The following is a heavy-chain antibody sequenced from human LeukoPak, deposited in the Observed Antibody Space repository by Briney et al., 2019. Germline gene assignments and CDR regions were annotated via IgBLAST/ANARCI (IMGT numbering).Heavy chain of an antibody. D-gene: IGHD6-6*01. V-gene: IGHV3-21*01. CDR2: ISSSSSYI. J-gene: IGHJ4*02. CDR3: AKALRYSSSPYDY. Sequence: GGSLRLSCAASGSTFRSYSMNWVRQAPGKGLEWVSSISSSSSYIYYADSVKGRFTISRDNAKNSLYLQMNSLRAEDTAVYYCAKALRYSSSPYDYWGQGTLVTVSS. CDR1: GSTFRSYS.